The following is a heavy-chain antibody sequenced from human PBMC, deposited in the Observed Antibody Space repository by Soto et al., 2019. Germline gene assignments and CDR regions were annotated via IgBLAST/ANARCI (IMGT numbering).Heavy chain of an antibody. CDR1: GFTFSSYG. Sequence: QLGGPLRLSCAASGFTFSSYGMHWVRQAPGKGLEWVAVISYDGSNKYYADSVKGRFTISRDNSKNTLYLQMNSLRAEDTAVYYCAKDGRDGYNPDAFDIWGQGTMVTVSS. CDR2: ISYDGSNK. V-gene: IGHV3-30*18. J-gene: IGHJ3*02. CDR3: AKDGRDGYNPDAFDI. D-gene: IGHD5-12*01.